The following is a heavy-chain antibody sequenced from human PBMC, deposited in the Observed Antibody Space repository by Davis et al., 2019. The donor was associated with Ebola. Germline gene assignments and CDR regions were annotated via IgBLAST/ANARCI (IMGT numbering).Heavy chain of an antibody. V-gene: IGHV4-59*01. CDR1: GGSISNYY. CDR2: IYYSGNT. J-gene: IGHJ4*02. D-gene: IGHD3-22*01. CDR3: ARVAYYYDSSGYSRGGFDY. Sequence: SETLSLTCTVSGGSISNYYWSWIRQPPGKGLEWIGYIYYSGNTNYNPSLESRVTISVDTSKNQFSLKLSSVTAADTAVYYCARVAYYYDSSGYSRGGFDYWGQGTLVTVSS.